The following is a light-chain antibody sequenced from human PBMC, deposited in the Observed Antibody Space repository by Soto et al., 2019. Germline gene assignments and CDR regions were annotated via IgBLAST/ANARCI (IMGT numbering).Light chain of an antibody. J-gene: IGLJ2*01. CDR2: DVS. CDR3: TSYTTNKTPL. CDR1: SSDVGGYNY. Sequence: QSVLTQPASVSGSPGQSITISCTGTSSDVGGYNYVSWYQQHPGKAPKLMIYDVSSRPSGVSNRFSGSKSGNTASLTISGLLSEDEADYYCTSYTTNKTPLFGGGTKVTVL. V-gene: IGLV2-14*03.